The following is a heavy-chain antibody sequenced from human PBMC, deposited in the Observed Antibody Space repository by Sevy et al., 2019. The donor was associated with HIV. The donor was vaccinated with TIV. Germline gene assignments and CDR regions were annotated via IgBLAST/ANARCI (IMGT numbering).Heavy chain of an antibody. CDR1: GYTFTSYG. CDR3: ATVGLRYCSGASCYQGDWFDP. Sequence: ASVKVSCKASGYTFTSYGISWVRQAPGQGLEWMGWISAYNGNTNYAQKLQGTVTMTEDTSTDTAYMELSSLTSEDTAVYYCATVGLRYCSGASCYQGDWFDPWGQGTLVTVSS. CDR2: ISAYNGNT. V-gene: IGHV1-18*01. D-gene: IGHD2-15*01. J-gene: IGHJ5*02.